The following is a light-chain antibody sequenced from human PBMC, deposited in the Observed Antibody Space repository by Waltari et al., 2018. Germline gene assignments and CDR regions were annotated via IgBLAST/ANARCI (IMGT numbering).Light chain of an antibody. V-gene: IGLV1-40*01. J-gene: IGLJ2*01. CDR3: QSYDSSLSGVV. CDR1: RSNIGAGSD. Sequence: QSVLTQPPSVSAAPGQRVTISCTGSRSNIGAGSDVHWYQQLPGTAPKLLIYGNSNRPSGVPDRFSGSKSGTSASLAITGLQAEDEADYYCQSYDSSLSGVVFGGGTKLTVL. CDR2: GNS.